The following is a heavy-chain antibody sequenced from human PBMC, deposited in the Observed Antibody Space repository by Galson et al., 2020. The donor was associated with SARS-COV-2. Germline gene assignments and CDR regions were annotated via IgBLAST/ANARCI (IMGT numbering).Heavy chain of an antibody. D-gene: IGHD6-19*01. CDR2: INWNGGST. CDR1: GFTFDDYG. CDR3: ATLMGLNSGWYDWYFDL. J-gene: IGHJ2*01. Sequence: GGSLRLSCAASGFTFDDYGMSWVRQAPGKGLEWVSGINWNGGSTGYADSVKGRFTISRDNAKNSLYLQMNSLRAEDTALYYCATLMGLNSGWYDWYFDLWGRGTLVTVSS. V-gene: IGHV3-20*04.